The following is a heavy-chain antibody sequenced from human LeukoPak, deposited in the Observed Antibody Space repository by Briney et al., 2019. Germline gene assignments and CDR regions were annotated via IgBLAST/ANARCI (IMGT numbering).Heavy chain of an antibody. CDR3: ARDRDYGDPRGGNWFDP. Sequence: GGSLRLSCAASGFTFSSYGMHWVRQAPGKGLEWVAVIWYDGSNKYYADSVKGRFTISRDNSKNTLYLQMNSLRAEDTAVYYCARDRDYGDPRGGNWFDPWGQGTLVTVSS. CDR2: IWYDGSNK. V-gene: IGHV3-33*01. CDR1: GFTFSSYG. D-gene: IGHD4-17*01. J-gene: IGHJ5*02.